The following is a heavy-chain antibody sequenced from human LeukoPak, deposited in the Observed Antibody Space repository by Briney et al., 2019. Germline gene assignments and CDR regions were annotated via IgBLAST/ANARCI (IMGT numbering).Heavy chain of an antibody. CDR1: GVSVSSGSYY. CDR3: AREPGETDEGFEY. Sequence: SETLSLTCTVSGVSVSSGSYYWNWIRQPPGNGLEWIGHIYYSGSTDYNPSLKSRVTISADTSKNQFSLKMTSATAADTAVYYCAREPGETDEGFEYWGQGTLVTVSS. D-gene: IGHD1-14*01. J-gene: IGHJ4*02. CDR2: IYYSGST. V-gene: IGHV4-61*01.